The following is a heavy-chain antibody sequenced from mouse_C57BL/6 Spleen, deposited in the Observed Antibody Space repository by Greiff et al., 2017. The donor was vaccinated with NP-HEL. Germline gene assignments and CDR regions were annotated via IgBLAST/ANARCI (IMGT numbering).Heavy chain of an antibody. CDR1: GYTFTSYW. CDR2: INPSNGGT. D-gene: IGHD4-1*01. V-gene: IGHV1-53*01. J-gene: IGHJ2*01. Sequence: QVHVKQPGTELVKPGASVKLSCKASGYTFTSYWMHWVKQRPGQGLEWIGNINPSNGGTNYNEKFKSKATLTVDKSSSTAYMQLSSLTSEDSAVYYCARSGANWDVAYFDYWGQGTTLTVSS. CDR3: ARSGANWDVAYFDY.